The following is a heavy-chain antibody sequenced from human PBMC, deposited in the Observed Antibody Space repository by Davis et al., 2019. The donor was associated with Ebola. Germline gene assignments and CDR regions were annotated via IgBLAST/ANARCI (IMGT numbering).Heavy chain of an antibody. V-gene: IGHV3-33*06. Sequence: GESLKISCEGSGFSFSHSDMNWVRQAPGKGLEWVAVIWYDGTKKYYADSVWGRFTISRDNSRNTVYLQLNSLRDEDTAVYYCAKDRHPLANNKIYYFDYWGPGTLVTVSS. J-gene: IGHJ4*01. CDR2: IWYDGTKK. D-gene: IGHD2/OR15-2a*01. CDR3: AKDRHPLANNKIYYFDY. CDR1: GFSFSHSD.